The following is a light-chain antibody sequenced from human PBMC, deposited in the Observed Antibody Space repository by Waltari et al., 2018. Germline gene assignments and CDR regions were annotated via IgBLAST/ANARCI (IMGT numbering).Light chain of an antibody. V-gene: IGLV1-44*01. CDR1: SSNIGSYI. CDR3: AGWDDRLNGVV. CDR2: INN. Sequence: QSVLTQPPSASGTPGQRVTISCSGSSSNIGSYIVNWYQQLPGTAPKLLIYINNQRPSGVPDRFSGSKSGTSASLAISGLQSEDEADYYCAGWDDRLNGVVFGVGTKLTVL. J-gene: IGLJ3*02.